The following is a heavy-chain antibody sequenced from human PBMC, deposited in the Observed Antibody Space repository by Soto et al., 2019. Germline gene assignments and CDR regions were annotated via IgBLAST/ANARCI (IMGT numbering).Heavy chain of an antibody. CDR2: IYDGGTT. D-gene: IGHD7-27*01. Sequence: QVQLQESGPGLVKPSETLSLTCTVSGGSISNVNDCWSWIRQSPDKGLEWIGHIYDGGTTYNNPSLQSTITISEDTSKNQVSLKLSPVSIADTAVAYSTRGPSGDKVDSWGQGILVTASS. CDR1: GGSISNVNDC. V-gene: IGHV4-30-4*01. CDR3: TRGPSGDKVDS. J-gene: IGHJ4*02.